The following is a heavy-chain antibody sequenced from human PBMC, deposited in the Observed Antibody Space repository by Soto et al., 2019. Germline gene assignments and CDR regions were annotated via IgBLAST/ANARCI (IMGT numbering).Heavy chain of an antibody. V-gene: IGHV1-69*01. D-gene: IGHD2-2*01. Sequence: QVQLVQSGAEVKKPGSSVKVSCKASGGTFSSYAISWVRQAPGQGLEWMGGIIPIFGTANYAQKFQGRVTITADESTSTAYMELSSLISEDTAVYYCARAGDCSSTSCFDYWGQGTLVTVSS. CDR3: ARAGDCSSTSCFDY. J-gene: IGHJ4*02. CDR2: IIPIFGTA. CDR1: GGTFSSYA.